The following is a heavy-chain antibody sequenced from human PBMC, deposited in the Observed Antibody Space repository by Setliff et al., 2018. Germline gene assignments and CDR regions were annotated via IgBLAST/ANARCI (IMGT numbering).Heavy chain of an antibody. CDR1: GYTFTGYY. Sequence: GASVKVSCKASGYTFTGYYLHWVRQAPGQGLEWMGIIDPSADYTNYAQKFQGRVTMTKDTSTTTVYMELSSLRSEDTAVYFCARDRFYNSWSGTSITAPHDAFDIWGQGTMVTVSS. D-gene: IGHD3-3*01. V-gene: IGHV1-46*03. J-gene: IGHJ3*02. CDR3: ARDRFYNSWSGTSITAPHDAFDI. CDR2: IDPSADYT.